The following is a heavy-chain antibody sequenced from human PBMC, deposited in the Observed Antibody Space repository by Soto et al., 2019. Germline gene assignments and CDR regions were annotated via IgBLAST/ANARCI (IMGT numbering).Heavy chain of an antibody. Sequence: SETLSLTCTVSGGSISSYYWSWIRQPPGKGLEWIGYIYYSGSTNYNPSLKSRVTISVDTSKNQFSLKLSSVTAADTAVYYCARDRDGDYGYYYYYMDVWGKGTTVTVSS. D-gene: IGHD4-17*01. CDR2: IYYSGST. J-gene: IGHJ6*03. CDR1: GGSISSYY. V-gene: IGHV4-59*01. CDR3: ARDRDGDYGYYYYYMDV.